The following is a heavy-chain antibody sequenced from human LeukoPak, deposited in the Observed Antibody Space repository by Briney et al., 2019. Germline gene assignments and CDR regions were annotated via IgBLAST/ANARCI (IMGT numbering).Heavy chain of an antibody. V-gene: IGHV3-30-3*01. D-gene: IGHD2-21*01. CDR1: GFTFSDYA. CDR3: ARALWPYYFDY. Sequence: GGSLRLSCAASGFTFSDYAMHWVRQAPGKGLEWVAVLSYGGTNKYYADSVKGRFTISRDNSKNTMFLQMNSLRAEDTAVNHCARALWPYYFDYWGQGTLVTVSS. J-gene: IGHJ4*02. CDR2: LSYGGTNK.